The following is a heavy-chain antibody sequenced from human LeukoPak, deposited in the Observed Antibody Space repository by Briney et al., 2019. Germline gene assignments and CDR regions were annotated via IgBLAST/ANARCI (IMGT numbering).Heavy chain of an antibody. J-gene: IGHJ5*02. CDR3: ARQRSSGYFSPNWFDP. CDR2: IYNSGST. V-gene: IGHV4-59*08. CDR1: GGSISCYY. Sequence: SDTVSLTCSVWGGSISCYYWRLLRQPPGKGVEWIGYIYNSGSTNYNPSLKSRVTRSVDTSKNQFSLKLSSVTAADTAVYYCARQRSSGYFSPNWFDPSGQGTLVTVFS. D-gene: IGHD3-22*01.